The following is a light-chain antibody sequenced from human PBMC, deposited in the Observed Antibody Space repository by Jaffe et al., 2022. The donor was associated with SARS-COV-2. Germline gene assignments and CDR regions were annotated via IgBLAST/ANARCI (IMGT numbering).Light chain of an antibody. CDR1: NIGTKG. J-gene: IGLJ3*02. V-gene: IGLV3-21*04. CDR3: QVWDSNSDHPVV. Sequence: SYVLTQPPSVSVAPGETARITCGGDNIGTKGVHWYQQKPGQAPVVVIYYDNDRPSGIPERFSGSNSGNMATLTISRVEAGDEADYSCQVWDSNSDHPVVFGGGTKLTVL. CDR2: YDN.